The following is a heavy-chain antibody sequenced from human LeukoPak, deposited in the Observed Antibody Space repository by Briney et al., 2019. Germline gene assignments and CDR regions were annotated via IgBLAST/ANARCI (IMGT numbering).Heavy chain of an antibody. J-gene: IGHJ1*01. D-gene: IGHD3-3*01. CDR3: ARGRFTSGYYKEPYFHH. CDR1: GFTFSDYH. Sequence: GGSLRLSCVGSGFTFSDYHMIWIRQAPGKGLEWVSYIGGRGTPLHYADSVKGRFTISRDNAKNSLFLQMNSLRAEDTAVYYCARGRFTSGYYKEPYFHHWGLGTLVTVSS. V-gene: IGHV3-11*01. CDR2: IGGRGTPL.